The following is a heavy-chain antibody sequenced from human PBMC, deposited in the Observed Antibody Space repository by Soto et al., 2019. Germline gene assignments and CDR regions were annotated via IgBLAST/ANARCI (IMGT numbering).Heavy chain of an antibody. V-gene: IGHV4-61*01. CDR3: ARTVMPVGNLPAFDH. Sequence: SETLSLTCTVSGGSVSSPKYFWSWIRQPPGKGLEWVAYIYNNGKTNYNPSLKSRATISVDTSKNQCSLKLTSVTGADSAVYFCARTVMPVGNLPAFDHWGQGVLVTVSS. CDR1: GGSVSSPKYF. CDR2: IYNNGKT. J-gene: IGHJ4*02. D-gene: IGHD7-27*01.